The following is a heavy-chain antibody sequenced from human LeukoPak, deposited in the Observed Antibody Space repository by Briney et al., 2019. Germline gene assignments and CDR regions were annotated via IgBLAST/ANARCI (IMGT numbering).Heavy chain of an antibody. D-gene: IGHD3-16*01. CDR1: GFTFSAFS. Sequence: GGSLRLSCAASGFTFSAFSMNWPRQAPGKGLEWLSSISGSSSYIYYADSVKGRFTISRDNAKNLVYLQMSSLRAEDTAVYYCARGWGRSWDENWFDAWGQGIRVTASS. V-gene: IGHV3-21*01. CDR3: ARGWGRSWDENWFDA. CDR2: ISGSSSYI. J-gene: IGHJ5*02.